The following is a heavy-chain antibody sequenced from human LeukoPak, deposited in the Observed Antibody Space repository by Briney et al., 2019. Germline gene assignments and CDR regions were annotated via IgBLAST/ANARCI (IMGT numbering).Heavy chain of an antibody. CDR3: AKQAQRLMVYASTGWYFDL. Sequence: GGSLRLSCAASGFTFSSCAMSWVRQAPGKGLEWVSAISGSGGSTYYADSVKGRFTISRDNSKNTLYLQMNSLRAEDTAVYYYAKQAQRLMVYASTGWYFDLWGRGTLVTVSS. J-gene: IGHJ2*01. CDR2: ISGSGGST. CDR1: GFTFSSCA. D-gene: IGHD2-8*01. V-gene: IGHV3-23*01.